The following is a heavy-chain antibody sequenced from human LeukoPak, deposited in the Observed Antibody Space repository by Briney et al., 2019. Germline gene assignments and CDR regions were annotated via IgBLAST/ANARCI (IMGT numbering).Heavy chain of an antibody. J-gene: IGHJ3*02. CDR1: GYTFTGYY. D-gene: IGHD1-20*01. Sequence: ASVKVSCKASGYTFTGYYMHWVRQAPGQGLEWMGWINPNSGGTNYAQKFQGRVTMTRDTSISTAYMELSRLRSDDTAVYYCARDRITGTTGYDAFDIWGQGTMVTVSS. V-gene: IGHV1-2*02. CDR3: ARDRITGTTGYDAFDI. CDR2: INPNSGGT.